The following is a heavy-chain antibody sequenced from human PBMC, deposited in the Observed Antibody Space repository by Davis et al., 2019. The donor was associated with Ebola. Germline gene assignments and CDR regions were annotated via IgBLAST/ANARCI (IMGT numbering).Heavy chain of an antibody. J-gene: IGHJ6*02. V-gene: IGHV4-61*01. D-gene: IGHD1-1*01. CDR2: IYYSGST. Sequence: SETLSLTCTVSGGSVSSGSYYWSWIRQPPGKGLEWIGYIYYSGSTNYNPSLKSRVTISVDTSKNQFSLKLSSVTAADTAVYYCARVNWNDWVYYYYGMDVWGQGTTVTVSS. CDR1: GGSVSSGSYY. CDR3: ARVNWNDWVYYYYGMDV.